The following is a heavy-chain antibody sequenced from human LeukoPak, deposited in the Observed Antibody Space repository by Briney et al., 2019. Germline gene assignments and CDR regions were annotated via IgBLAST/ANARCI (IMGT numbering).Heavy chain of an antibody. V-gene: IGHV3-11*04. Sequence: GGSLRLSCAASGFTFSNYYMSWIRQAPGKGLEWVALISWSGNNIYYADSVKGRFTISRDNAKNSLYLQMNSLRVEDTAVYYCARGSSSWYYLDYWGQGTLVTVSS. J-gene: IGHJ4*02. CDR2: ISWSGNNI. CDR3: ARGSSSWYYLDY. CDR1: GFTFSNYY. D-gene: IGHD6-13*01.